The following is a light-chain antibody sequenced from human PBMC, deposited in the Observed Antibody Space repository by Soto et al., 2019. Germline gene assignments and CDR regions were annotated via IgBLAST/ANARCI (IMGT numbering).Light chain of an antibody. J-gene: IGLJ2*01. CDR3: CSYGRSVV. V-gene: IGLV2-23*01. CDR1: SNDVGTYNL. CDR2: EAS. Sequence: QSALTQPGSVSGSPGQSITISCTGISNDVGTYNLVSWYQHHPGKAPKLIIYEASKRPSGVPNRFSGSKSGNTASLTISGLHADDEADYYCCSYGRSVVFGGGTKLTV.